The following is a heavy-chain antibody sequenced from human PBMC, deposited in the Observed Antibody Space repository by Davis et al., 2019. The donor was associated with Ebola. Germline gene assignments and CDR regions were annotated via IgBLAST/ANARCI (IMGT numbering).Heavy chain of an antibody. CDR1: GFTFSIYA. D-gene: IGHD3-22*01. J-gene: IGHJ4*02. V-gene: IGHV3-30-3*01. Sequence: GESLKISCAASGFTFSIYAMHWVRQAPGKGLEWVAVISYDGINQYYADSVKGRFTISRDNSKNTLYLQMNSLRADDTAVYYCARDPSGLVVGPFDYWGQGTLVTVSS. CDR3: ARDPSGLVVGPFDY. CDR2: ISYDGINQ.